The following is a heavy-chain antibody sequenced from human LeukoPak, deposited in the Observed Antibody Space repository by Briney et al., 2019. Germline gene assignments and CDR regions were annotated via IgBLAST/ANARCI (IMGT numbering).Heavy chain of an antibody. CDR1: GGAFSSYA. CDR3: ARGDRGYSYGPNGY. D-gene: IGHD5-18*01. J-gene: IGHJ4*02. Sequence: SVKVSCKASGGAFSSYAISWVRQAPGQGLEWMGGIIPIFGTANYAQKFQGRVTITTDESTSTAYMELSSLRSEDTAVYYCARGDRGYSYGPNGYWGQGTLVTVSS. V-gene: IGHV1-69*05. CDR2: IIPIFGTA.